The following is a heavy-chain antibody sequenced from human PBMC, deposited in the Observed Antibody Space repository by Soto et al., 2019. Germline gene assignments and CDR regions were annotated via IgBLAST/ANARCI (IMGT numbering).Heavy chain of an antibody. CDR2: IYWNDAK. Sequence: QITLKESGPTLVKPTQTLTLTCTFSGLSLSTSGEAVGWIRQPPGKSLDWLALIYWNDAKRYNPTLKTRLTIPKDTSKIQVVSTITNMEPVDTGTYYCAHYVATSTVGWFAPWGEGSLVPVST. D-gene: IGHD3-10*02. V-gene: IGHV2-5*01. CDR1: GLSLSTSGEA. J-gene: IGHJ5*02. CDR3: AHYVATSTVGWFAP.